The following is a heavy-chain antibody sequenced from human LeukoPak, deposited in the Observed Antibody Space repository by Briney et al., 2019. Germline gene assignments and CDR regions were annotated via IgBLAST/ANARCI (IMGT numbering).Heavy chain of an antibody. CDR3: AREMVEKQLVRKSLYYFDY. J-gene: IGHJ4*02. CDR2: INSDGSST. Sequence: GGSLRLSCVASGFTFRNYWMHWVRQAPGKGLVWVSRINSDGSSTSYADSVKGRFTISRDNAKNTLYLQMNSLRAEDTAVYYCAREMVEKQLVRKSLYYFDYWGQGTLVTVSS. CDR1: GFTFRNYW. V-gene: IGHV3-74*01. D-gene: IGHD6-6*01.